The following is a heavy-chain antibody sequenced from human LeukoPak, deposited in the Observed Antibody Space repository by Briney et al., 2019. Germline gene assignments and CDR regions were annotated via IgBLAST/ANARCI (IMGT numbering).Heavy chain of an antibody. D-gene: IGHD5-18*01. J-gene: IGHJ6*03. CDR2: MDYSGNA. CDR3: ARSTVTTIRGGYSSGPYYYYMDV. CDR1: SGSISSSSHY. V-gene: IGHV4-39*01. Sequence: PSETLSLTCSVSSGSISSSSHYWGWVRQPPGKGLEWIGSMDYSGNAYYNPSLKSRVIISVDTSENQFSLKLRSVTAADTAVYYCARSTVTTIRGGYSSGPYYYYMDVWGKGATVTVSS.